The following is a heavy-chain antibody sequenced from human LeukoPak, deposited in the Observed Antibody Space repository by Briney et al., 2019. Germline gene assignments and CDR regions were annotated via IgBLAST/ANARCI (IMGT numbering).Heavy chain of an antibody. CDR3: ATYGSGMGRADV. D-gene: IGHD3-10*01. CDR1: GYTFTSYY. J-gene: IGHJ6*02. CDR2: INPSGGST. Sequence: VASVKVSCKASGYTFTSYYMHWVRQAPGQGLEWMGIINPSGGSTSYAQKFQGRVTMTRDTSTSTVYMELSSLRSEDTAVYYCATYGSGMGRADVWGQGTTVTVSS. V-gene: IGHV1-46*01.